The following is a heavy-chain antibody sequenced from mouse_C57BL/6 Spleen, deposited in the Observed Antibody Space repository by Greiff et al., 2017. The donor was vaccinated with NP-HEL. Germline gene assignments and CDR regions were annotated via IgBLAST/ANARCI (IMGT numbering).Heavy chain of an antibody. J-gene: IGHJ3*01. V-gene: IGHV1-80*01. CDR1: GYAFSSYW. CDR2: IYPGDGDT. Sequence: VQLQQSGAELVKPGASVKISCKASGYAFSSYWMNWVKQRPGKGLEWIGQIYPGDGDTNYNGKFKGKATLTADKSSSTAYMQLSSLTSEDSAVYCCARYSIYDGYYPWFAYWGQGTLVTVSA. D-gene: IGHD2-3*01. CDR3: ARYSIYDGYYPWFAY.